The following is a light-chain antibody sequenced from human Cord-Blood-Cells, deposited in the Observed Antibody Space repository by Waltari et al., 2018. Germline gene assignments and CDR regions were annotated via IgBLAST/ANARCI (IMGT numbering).Light chain of an antibody. CDR2: QDN. CDR3: QAWDSSTVV. J-gene: IGLJ2*01. CDR1: KSGETY. Sequence: SYELTQPPSVSVPPGQPASNTRSGEKSGETYACWDQQKPGQSHVLVLYQDNKRPPGIPERFSGSNSGNTATLTISGTQAMDEADYYCQAWDSSTVVFGGGTKLTVL. V-gene: IGLV3-1*01.